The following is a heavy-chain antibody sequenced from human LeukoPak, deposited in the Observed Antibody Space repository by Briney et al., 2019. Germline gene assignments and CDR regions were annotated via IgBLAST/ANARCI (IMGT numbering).Heavy chain of an antibody. J-gene: IGHJ4*02. CDR3: ARGGAGATTFGVY. CDR2: INPNSGGT. V-gene: IGHV1-2*06. D-gene: IGHD1-26*01. CDR1: GYTFTGYY. Sequence: ASVKVSCKASGYTFTGYYMHWVRQAPGQGLEWMGRINPNSGGTNYAQKFQGRVTMTRDTSISTAYMELSRLRSDDTAVYYCARGGAGATTFGVYWGQGTLVTVSS.